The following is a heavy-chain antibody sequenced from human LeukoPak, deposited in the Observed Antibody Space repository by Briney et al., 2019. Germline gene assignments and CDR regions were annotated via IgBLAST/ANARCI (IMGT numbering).Heavy chain of an antibody. Sequence: SETLSLTCTVSGGSISSSSYYWGWIRQPPGKGLEWIGSIYYSGSTYYNPSLKSRVTISVDTSKNQFSLKLSSVTAADTAVYYCARRSSGLGAFDYWGQGTLVTASS. CDR2: IYYSGST. J-gene: IGHJ4*02. CDR3: ARRSSGLGAFDY. V-gene: IGHV4-39*01. CDR1: GGSISSSSYY. D-gene: IGHD3-22*01.